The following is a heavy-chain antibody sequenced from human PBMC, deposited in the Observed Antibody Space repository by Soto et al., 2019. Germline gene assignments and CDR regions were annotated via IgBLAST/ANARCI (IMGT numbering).Heavy chain of an antibody. Sequence: QVQLQESGPGLVKPSQTLSLTCTVSGGSISSGGYYWSWIRQHPGKGLEWIGYIYYSGSTYYNPSLKSRVTISVDTSKDQFSLKLSSVTAADTAVYYCARADDAPYDSSGYYYNYWGQGTLVTVAS. CDR2: IYYSGST. CDR1: GGSISSGGYY. D-gene: IGHD3-22*01. V-gene: IGHV4-31*03. J-gene: IGHJ4*02. CDR3: ARADDAPYDSSGYYYNY.